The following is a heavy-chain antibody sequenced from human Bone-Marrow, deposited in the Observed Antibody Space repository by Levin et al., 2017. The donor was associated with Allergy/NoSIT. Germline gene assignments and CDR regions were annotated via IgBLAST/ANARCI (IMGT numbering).Heavy chain of an antibody. J-gene: IGHJ5*02. V-gene: IGHV4-31*03. Sequence: SQTLSLTCTVSGGSISSGGYYWSWIRQHPGKGLEWIGYIYYSGSTYYNPSLKSRVTISVDTSKNQFSLKLSSVTAADTAVYYCARVNSFPAAIDPWGQGTLVTVSS. CDR2: IYYSGST. D-gene: IGHD6-13*01. CDR3: ARVNSFPAAIDP. CDR1: GGSISSGGYY.